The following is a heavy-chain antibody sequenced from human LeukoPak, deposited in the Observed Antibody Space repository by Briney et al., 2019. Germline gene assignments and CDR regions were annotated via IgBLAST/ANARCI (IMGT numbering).Heavy chain of an antibody. CDR3: ARDLLSTIRFLEWLSPSPLDY. V-gene: IGHV3-21*01. D-gene: IGHD3-3*01. J-gene: IGHJ4*02. Sequence: GGSLRLSCAASGFTFSSYSMNWVRQAPGKGLEWVSSISSSSSYIYYADSVKGRFTISRDNAKNSLYLQMNSLRAEDTAVYYCARDLLSTIRFLEWLSPSPLDYWGQGTLVTVSS. CDR2: ISSSSSYI. CDR1: GFTFSSYS.